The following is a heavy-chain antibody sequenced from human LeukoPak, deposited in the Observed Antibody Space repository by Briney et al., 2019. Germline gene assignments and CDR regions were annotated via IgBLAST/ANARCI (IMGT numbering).Heavy chain of an antibody. CDR1: GFTFDDYG. V-gene: IGHV3-20*01. CDR2: INWNGGGT. CDR3: ARAGLGILTGYYNEGFDY. D-gene: IGHD3-9*01. J-gene: IGHJ4*02. Sequence: PGGSLRLSCAASGFTFDDYGLSWVRQAPGKGLEWVSGINWNGGGTGYADSVKGRFTISRDNVKKSLYLEMNRLRAEDTAFYHCARAGLGILTGYYNEGFDYWGQGTLVTVSS.